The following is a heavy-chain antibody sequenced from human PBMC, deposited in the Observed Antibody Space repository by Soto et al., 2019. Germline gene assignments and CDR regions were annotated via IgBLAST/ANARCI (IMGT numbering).Heavy chain of an antibody. D-gene: IGHD6-19*01. Sequence: SETLSLTCTVSGGSISSGTYYWNWVRQHPGKGLEWIGSIYDDGNTYYNPSLKSRVSLLVTTSRRQFSLKLTSVTAADTAFYYCARFAYDSGWSFDSWGRGTLVTVSS. CDR3: ARFAYDSGWSFDS. CDR2: IYDDGNT. J-gene: IGHJ4*02. CDR1: GGSISSGTYY. V-gene: IGHV4-31*03.